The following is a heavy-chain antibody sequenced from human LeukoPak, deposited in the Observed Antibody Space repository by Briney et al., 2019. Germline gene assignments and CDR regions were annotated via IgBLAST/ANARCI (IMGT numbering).Heavy chain of an antibody. Sequence: KPSETLSLTCTVSGYSISSGYYWGWIRQPPGKGLEWIGNNSGSTYYNPSLKSRVTISGDTSKNQFSLKLSSVTAADTAVYYCARWAVVTANYFDYWGQGTLVTVSS. CDR3: ARWAVVTANYFDY. CDR2: NSGST. CDR1: GYSISSGYY. V-gene: IGHV4-38-2*02. D-gene: IGHD2-15*01. J-gene: IGHJ4*02.